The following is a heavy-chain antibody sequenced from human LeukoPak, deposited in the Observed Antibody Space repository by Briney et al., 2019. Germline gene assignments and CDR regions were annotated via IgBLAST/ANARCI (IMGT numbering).Heavy chain of an antibody. CDR3: ARHRGYSYGYGWFDP. J-gene: IGHJ5*02. Sequence: SETLSLTCTVSGGSISSSSYYWGWIRQPPGKGLEWIGYIYYSGSTNYNPSLKSRVTISVDTSKNQFSLKLSSVTAADTAVYYCARHRGYSYGYGWFDPWGQGTLVTVSS. V-gene: IGHV4-61*05. D-gene: IGHD5-18*01. CDR1: GGSISSSSYY. CDR2: IYYSGST.